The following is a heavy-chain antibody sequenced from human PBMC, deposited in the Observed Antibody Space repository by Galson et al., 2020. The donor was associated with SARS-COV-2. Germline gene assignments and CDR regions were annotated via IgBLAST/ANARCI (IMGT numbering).Heavy chain of an antibody. CDR1: GFTFSRYA. J-gene: IGHJ4*02. V-gene: IGHV3-23*01. Sequence: GGSLRLSCAASGFTFSRYAMAWVRQAPGKGLEWVSGISGGGGSTYYVDSVKGRFTISRDTSQNTVHLQMSSLGAEDTAVYYCAKDRGNDYGDQLDFWGQGTLVTGSS. CDR2: ISGGGGST. D-gene: IGHD4-17*01. CDR3: AKDRGNDYGDQLDF.